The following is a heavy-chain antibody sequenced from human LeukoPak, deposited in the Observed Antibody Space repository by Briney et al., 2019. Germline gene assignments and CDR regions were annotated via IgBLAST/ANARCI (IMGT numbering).Heavy chain of an antibody. D-gene: IGHD3-3*01. Sequence: GGSLRLSCAVSGFTFSDYYMSWIRQAPGKGLEWVSYISSSGSTIYYADSVKGRFTISRDNAKNSLYLQMNSLRAEDTAVYYCARDRQSITIFGVLIPIYMDVWGKGTTVTVSS. J-gene: IGHJ6*03. V-gene: IGHV3-11*04. CDR3: ARDRQSITIFGVLIPIYMDV. CDR1: GFTFSDYY. CDR2: ISSSGSTI.